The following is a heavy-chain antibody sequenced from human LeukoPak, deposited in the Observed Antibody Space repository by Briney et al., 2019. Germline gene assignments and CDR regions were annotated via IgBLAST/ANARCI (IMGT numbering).Heavy chain of an antibody. Sequence: GGSLRLSCAASGFTYSTFEMNWVRQAPGKGLEWISYINSGGDTIYYADSVKGRFTVSRDNAKNSLYLQMNSLRAEDTAVYYCASLWELHYWGQGTLVTVSS. V-gene: IGHV3-48*03. D-gene: IGHD1-26*01. CDR2: INSGGDTI. CDR1: GFTYSTFE. CDR3: ASLWELHY. J-gene: IGHJ4*02.